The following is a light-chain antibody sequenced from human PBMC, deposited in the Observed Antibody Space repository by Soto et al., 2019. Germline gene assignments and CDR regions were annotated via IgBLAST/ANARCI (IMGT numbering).Light chain of an antibody. Sequence: AIQLTQSPYSLSASVGDRVTNTCRASQGISSALAWYQQKPGKPPKLLIYDASSLDGGVPSRFSGSGSGTDFTLTISSLQHEDFASYHCQQFKSYPLTFGGGTKVDI. CDR3: QQFKSYPLT. CDR2: DAS. J-gene: IGKJ4*01. V-gene: IGKV1-13*02. CDR1: QGISSA.